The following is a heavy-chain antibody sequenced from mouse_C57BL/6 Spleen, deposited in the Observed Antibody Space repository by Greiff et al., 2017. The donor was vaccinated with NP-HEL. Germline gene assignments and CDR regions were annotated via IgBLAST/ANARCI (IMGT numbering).Heavy chain of an antibody. J-gene: IGHJ3*01. CDR1: GYTFTSYW. Sequence: QVQLQQPGAELVKPGASVKLSCKASGYTFTSYWMQWVKPRPGQGLEWIGEIDPSDRYTNYNQKFKGQATLTVDTSSSTADMQLSSLTSEDSAVYYCARGSADWGQGTLVTVSA. CDR2: IDPSDRYT. V-gene: IGHV1-50*01. CDR3: ARGSAD.